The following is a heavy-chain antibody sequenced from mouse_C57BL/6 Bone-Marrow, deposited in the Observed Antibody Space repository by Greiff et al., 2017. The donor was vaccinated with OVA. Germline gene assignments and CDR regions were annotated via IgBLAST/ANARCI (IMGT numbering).Heavy chain of an antibody. CDR1: GYTFTSYW. CDR3: TRKGGPYDNYALDY. Sequence: VQLQQSGTVLARPGASVKMSCKTSGYTFTSYWMHWVKQRPGQGLEWIGAIYPGNSDTSYNQKFKGKAKLTAVTSASTAYMELSSLTKEDSAVYYCTRKGGPYDNYALDYWGQGTSVTVSS. V-gene: IGHV1-5*01. D-gene: IGHD2-12*01. CDR2: IYPGNSDT. J-gene: IGHJ4*01.